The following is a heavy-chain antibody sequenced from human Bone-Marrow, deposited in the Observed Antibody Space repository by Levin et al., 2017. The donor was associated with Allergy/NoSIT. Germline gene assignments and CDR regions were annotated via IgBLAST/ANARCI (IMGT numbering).Heavy chain of an antibody. CDR2: IYNDGRT. CDR3: AGFSGWYGACYFDS. Sequence: GGSLRLSCAASGFIVSSYYMSWVRQAPGKGLEWVSVIYNDGRTYYADSVKGRFSISRDNSKNTLYLQMNNLSAEDTAVYFCAGFSGWYGACYFDSWGQGTLVTVSS. CDR1: GFIVSSYY. D-gene: IGHD6-19*01. J-gene: IGHJ4*02. V-gene: IGHV3-66*01.